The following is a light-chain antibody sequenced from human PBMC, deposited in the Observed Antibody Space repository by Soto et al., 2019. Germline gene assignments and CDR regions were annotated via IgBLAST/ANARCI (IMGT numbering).Light chain of an antibody. CDR3: QQTYSAPQT. CDR1: QSISSY. CDR2: AAS. V-gene: IGKV1-39*01. J-gene: IGKJ5*01. Sequence: DIQMTQSPSSLSASVGDRVTITCRASQSISSYLNWYQQKPGKAPKLLIYAASNLQSGVPSSFSGSGSGTDFTLTISSLQPEDFATYFCQQTYSAPQTFGHGTRLAMK.